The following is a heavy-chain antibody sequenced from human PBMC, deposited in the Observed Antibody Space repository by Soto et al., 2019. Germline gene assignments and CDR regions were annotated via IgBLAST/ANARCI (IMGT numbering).Heavy chain of an antibody. CDR1: GSTSSRNG. J-gene: IGHJ6*02. CDR2: IWYDGSEK. V-gene: IGHV3-33*01. Sequence: GGSLRLSCAASGSTSSRNGMHWVRQAPGKGLEWVAVIWYDGSEKYYADSVKGRFTISRDNSKNTLYLQMNSLRAEDTAVYYCARDRPAVAGKYYYYYGLDVWGQGTTVTVSS. D-gene: IGHD6-19*01. CDR3: ARDRPAVAGKYYYYYGLDV.